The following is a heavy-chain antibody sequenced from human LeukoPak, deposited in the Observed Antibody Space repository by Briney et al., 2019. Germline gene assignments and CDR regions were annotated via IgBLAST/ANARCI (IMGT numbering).Heavy chain of an antibody. CDR1: GYSFTSYG. J-gene: IGHJ5*02. V-gene: IGHV1-18*01. D-gene: IGHD4-17*01. CDR2: ISAYNGNT. CDR3: AGYGDYGGWFDP. Sequence: ASVKVSCKTSGYSFTSYGISWVRQAPEQGLEWMGWISAYNGNTNYAQKLQGRVTMTTDTSTSTAYMELRSLRSDDTAVYYCAGYGDYGGWFDPWGQGTLVTVSS.